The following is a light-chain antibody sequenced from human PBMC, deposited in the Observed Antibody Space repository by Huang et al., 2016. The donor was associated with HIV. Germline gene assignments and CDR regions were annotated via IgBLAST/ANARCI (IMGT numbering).Light chain of an antibody. CDR3: QQYYNTPRT. CDR2: WAS. CDR1: QNLFYTSNNANY. Sequence: DIVLTQSPDSLAVSLVESATISCTSRQNLFYTSNNANYLAWYQQKTGQPPKLLITWASTREAGVPDRFSGAGSETEFTLTISSLRAEDVAVYYCQQYYNTPRTCGQGTKLEIK. J-gene: IGKJ2*01. V-gene: IGKV4-1*01.